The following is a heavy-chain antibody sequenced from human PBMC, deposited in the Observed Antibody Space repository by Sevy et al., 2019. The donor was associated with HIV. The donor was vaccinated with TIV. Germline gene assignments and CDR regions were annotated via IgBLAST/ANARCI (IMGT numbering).Heavy chain of an antibody. J-gene: IGHJ4*02. D-gene: IGHD1-26*01. Sequence: GGSLRLSCRASGFIFCNAWMSWVRQAPGKGLEWVGRIKSTADGGTPDYAAPVKGTFTISRDDSINTLYLQMNSLRTDDTAVYYCGYSEYGYYFDYWGQGTLVTVSS. CDR1: GFIFCNAW. CDR2: IKSTADGGTP. CDR3: GYSEYGYYFDY. V-gene: IGHV3-15*01.